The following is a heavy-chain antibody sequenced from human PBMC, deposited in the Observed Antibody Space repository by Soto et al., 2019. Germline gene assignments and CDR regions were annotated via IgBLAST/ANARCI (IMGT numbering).Heavy chain of an antibody. J-gene: IGHJ5*02. CDR2: IVVGSGNT. D-gene: IGHD3-10*01. CDR1: GFTFTSSA. V-gene: IGHV1-58*01. CDR3: ARFMVRGIIGP. Sequence: ASVKVSCKASGFTFTSSAVQWVRQARGQRLEWIGWIVVGSGNTNYAQKFQGRVTMSRDTSTNTAYMELSSLRSEDTAVYYCARFMVRGIIGPWGQGTQVTVSS.